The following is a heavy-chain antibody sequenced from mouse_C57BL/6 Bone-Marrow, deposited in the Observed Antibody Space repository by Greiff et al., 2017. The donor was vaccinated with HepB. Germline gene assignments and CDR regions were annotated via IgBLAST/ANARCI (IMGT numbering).Heavy chain of an antibody. CDR3: ARMADYGSSGYAMDY. CDR1: GYTFTSYW. D-gene: IGHD1-1*01. Sequence: VQLQQPGAELVKPGASVKLSCKASGYTFTSYWMHWVKQRPGQGLEWIGMIHPNSGSTNYNEKFKSKATLTVDKSSSTAYMQLSSLTSEDSAVYYCARMADYGSSGYAMDYWGQGTSVTVSS. V-gene: IGHV1-64*01. CDR2: IHPNSGST. J-gene: IGHJ4*01.